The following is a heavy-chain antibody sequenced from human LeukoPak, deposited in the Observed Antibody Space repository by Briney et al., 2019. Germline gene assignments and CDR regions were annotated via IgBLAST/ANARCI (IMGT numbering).Heavy chain of an antibody. CDR1: GFTFSRYA. CDR3: AKEQTLEPPDY. J-gene: IGHJ4*02. V-gene: IGHV3-30-3*01. Sequence: GGSLRLSCAASGFTFSRYAMHWVRQAPGKGLEWVAVMSYDGTNKYYADSVKGRFTISRDNSKNTLYLQMNSLRAEDTAVYYCAKEQTLEPPDYWGQGTLVTVSS. CDR2: MSYDGTNK.